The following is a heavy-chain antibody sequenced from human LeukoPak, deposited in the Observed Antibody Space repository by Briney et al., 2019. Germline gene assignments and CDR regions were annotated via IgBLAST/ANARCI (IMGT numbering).Heavy chain of an antibody. V-gene: IGHV3-33*01. J-gene: IGHJ4*02. CDR1: GFNFSSFG. Sequence: GGSLRLSCAASGFNFSSFGMHWVRQAPGKGLEWVAVIWYAGHNKYYADSMKGRFTISRDNSKNTLYLHLTSLRADDTAVYYCARNGQQWPVYSCDDWGQGTLVTVSS. D-gene: IGHD6-19*01. CDR2: IWYAGHNK. CDR3: ARNGQQWPVYSCDD.